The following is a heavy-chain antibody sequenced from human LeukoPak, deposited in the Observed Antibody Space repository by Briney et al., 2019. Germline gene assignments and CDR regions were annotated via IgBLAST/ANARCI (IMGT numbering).Heavy chain of an antibody. CDR3: ARAHRNWNDSGGGY. D-gene: IGHD1-1*01. V-gene: IGHV3-21*01. CDR1: GFTFSSYA. Sequence: PGGSLRLSCAASGFTFSSYAMSWVRQVPGKGLEWVSAISSSSNYIYYTDAVKGRFTISRDNAKNSLFLQMNSLRAEDTAIYYCARAHRNWNDSGGGYWGQGTLVTVSS. CDR2: ISSSSNYI. J-gene: IGHJ4*02.